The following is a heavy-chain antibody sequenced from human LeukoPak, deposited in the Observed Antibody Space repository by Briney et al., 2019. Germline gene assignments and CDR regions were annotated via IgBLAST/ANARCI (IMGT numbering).Heavy chain of an antibody. D-gene: IGHD6-19*01. J-gene: IGHJ4*02. CDR3: ARRHNSGWYSDY. CDR1: GYSFSTSW. Sequence: GESLKISCQGSGYSFSTSWIAWVRQMPGKGPEWMGIIYPGDSDTRYSPSLQGQVTISADKSISTAYLQWSSLQASDTAMYYCARRHNSGWYSDYWGQGTLVTVSS. V-gene: IGHV5-51*01. CDR2: IYPGDSDT.